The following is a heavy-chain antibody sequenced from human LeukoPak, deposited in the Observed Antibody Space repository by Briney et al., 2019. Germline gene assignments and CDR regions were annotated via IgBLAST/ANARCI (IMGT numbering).Heavy chain of an antibody. CDR1: GGSFSGYY. J-gene: IGHJ4*02. CDR3: ASRGFCSSTSCYAFDY. D-gene: IGHD2-2*01. V-gene: IGHV4-34*01. Sequence: SETLSLTCAVYGGSFSGYYWSWIRQPPGKGLEWIGEINHSGSTNYNPSFKSRVTISIDTSKKQFSLELSAVTAADTAVYYCASRGFCSSTSCYAFDYGGQGTLVTVSS. CDR2: INHSGST.